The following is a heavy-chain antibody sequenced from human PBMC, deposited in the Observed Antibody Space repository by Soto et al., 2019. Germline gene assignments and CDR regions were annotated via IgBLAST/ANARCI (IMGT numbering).Heavy chain of an antibody. V-gene: IGHV3-33*01. D-gene: IGHD3-22*01. J-gene: IGHJ3*02. Sequence: QVQVVESGRGVVQPGRSLRLSCAASGFTLSSHVMHWVRQAPGKGLEWVAVTWYDGSNKYHADSVKGRFTISRDNSKNKLYLQMNSLRAEDTAVYYCARGSLYYYDRSGYSAFDIWGQGTMVTVSS. CDR2: TWYDGSNK. CDR3: ARGSLYYYDRSGYSAFDI. CDR1: GFTLSSHV.